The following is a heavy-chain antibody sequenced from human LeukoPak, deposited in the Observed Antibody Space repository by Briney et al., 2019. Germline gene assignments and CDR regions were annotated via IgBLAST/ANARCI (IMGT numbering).Heavy chain of an antibody. J-gene: IGHJ6*02. CDR2: INPSVGSR. Sequence: ASVKVSCKASGYTFTSYYMHWVRQAPGGGLEWMGEINPSVGSRNYAQKFQGRVTVTRDTSTSTVYMEVSSLRSEDTAMYYCARDLLGVDTAMSSLYSNSGMDVWGQGTTVTVSS. CDR1: GYTFTSYY. D-gene: IGHD5-18*01. CDR3: ARDLLGVDTAMSSLYSNSGMDV. V-gene: IGHV1-46*01.